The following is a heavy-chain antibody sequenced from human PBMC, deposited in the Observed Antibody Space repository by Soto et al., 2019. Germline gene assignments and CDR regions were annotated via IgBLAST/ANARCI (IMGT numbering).Heavy chain of an antibody. D-gene: IGHD1-26*01. CDR2: INTDGSST. Sequence: EVQLVESGGGLVQPGGSLRLSCAASGFTFSSFWMHWVRQVPGKGLVWVSRINTDGSSTSYAGSVKGRFTISRDNAKNTVYLQMNSLRAEDTAVYYCARVGRVWELFTWGQGTLVTVSS. CDR1: GFTFSSFW. J-gene: IGHJ4*02. CDR3: ARVGRVWELFT. V-gene: IGHV3-74*01.